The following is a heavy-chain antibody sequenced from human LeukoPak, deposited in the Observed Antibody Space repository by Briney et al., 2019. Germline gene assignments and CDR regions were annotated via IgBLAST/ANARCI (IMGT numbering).Heavy chain of an antibody. D-gene: IGHD6-13*01. CDR1: GYTFTSYD. J-gene: IGHJ6*03. CDR3: ARGAASSKYYYHYYYMDV. Sequence: ASVKVSCKASGYTFTSYDINWVRQATGQGLEWMGWMNPNSGNTGYAQKFQGRVTITRNTSISTAYMELSSQRSEDTAVYYCARGAASSKYYYHYYYMDVWGKGTTVTVSS. V-gene: IGHV1-8*03. CDR2: MNPNSGNT.